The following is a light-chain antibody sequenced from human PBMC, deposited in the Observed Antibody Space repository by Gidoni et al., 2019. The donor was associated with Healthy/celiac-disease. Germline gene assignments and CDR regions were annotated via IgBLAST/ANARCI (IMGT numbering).Light chain of an antibody. V-gene: IGKV3-15*01. J-gene: IGKJ4*01. CDR3: QQYNNWPPLT. CDR1: QSVSSN. Sequence: EIVMTQSPATLSVSPGERATLSCRASQSVSSNLAWYQQKPGQAPRLLITCASTRATGIPARFIGSGSGTEFTLTISSLQSEDFAVYYCQQYNNWPPLTFGGGTKVEIK. CDR2: CAS.